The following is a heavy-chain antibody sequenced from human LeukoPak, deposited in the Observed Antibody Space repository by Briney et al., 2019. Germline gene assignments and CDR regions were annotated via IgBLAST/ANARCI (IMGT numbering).Heavy chain of an antibody. V-gene: IGHV4-34*01. CDR3: ARGTVAEA. J-gene: IGHJ5*02. Sequence: SETLSLTCAVYGGSFSGYYWSWIRQPPGKGLDWIGEINHSGSTNYNPSLKSRVTISVDTSKNQFSLKLSSVTAADTAVYYCARGTVAEAWGQGTLVTVSS. D-gene: IGHD6-19*01. CDR2: INHSGST. CDR1: GGSFSGYY.